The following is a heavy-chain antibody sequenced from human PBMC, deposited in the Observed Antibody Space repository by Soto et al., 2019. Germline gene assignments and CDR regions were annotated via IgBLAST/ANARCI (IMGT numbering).Heavy chain of an antibody. CDR2: INNSGST. D-gene: IGHD2-15*01. J-gene: IGHJ4*02. V-gene: IGHV4-34*01. Sequence: QVQLQQWGAGLLKPSETLSLTCAVYGGSFSGYYWSWIRQPPGKGLEWIGEINNSGSTNYNPSLKSRVTISVDTSKNQFSLKLSSVTAADTAVYYCARGRGYCSGGSCSFDYWGQGTLVTVSS. CDR1: GGSFSGYY. CDR3: ARGRGYCSGGSCSFDY.